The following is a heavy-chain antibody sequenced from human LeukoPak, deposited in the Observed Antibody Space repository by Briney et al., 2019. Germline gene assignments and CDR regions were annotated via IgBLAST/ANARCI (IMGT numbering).Heavy chain of an antibody. CDR2: MNPNSGNT. D-gene: IGHD6-13*01. CDR1: GYTFTSYD. V-gene: IGHV1-8*03. J-gene: IGHJ6*03. Sequence: ASVKVSCKASGYTFTSYDINWVRQATGQGLEWMGWMNPNSGNTGYAQKFQGRVTITRNTSISTAYMELSSLRSEDTAVYYCAGGRADSSSWRYYYYYMDVWGKGTTVTVSS. CDR3: AGGRADSSSWRYYYYYMDV.